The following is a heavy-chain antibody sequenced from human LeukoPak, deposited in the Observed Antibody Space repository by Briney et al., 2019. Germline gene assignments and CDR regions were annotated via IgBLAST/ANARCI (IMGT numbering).Heavy chain of an antibody. CDR1: GGSFSGYY. CDR2: INHSGST. CDR3: ARDQWATFNYFDY. Sequence: SETLSLTCAVYGGSFSGYYWSWIRRPPGRGLEWIGEINHSGSTNYNPSLKSRVTISVDTSKNQFSLKLSSVTAADTAVYYCARDQWATFNYFDYWGQGTLVTVSS. D-gene: IGHD2-8*01. J-gene: IGHJ4*02. V-gene: IGHV4-34*01.